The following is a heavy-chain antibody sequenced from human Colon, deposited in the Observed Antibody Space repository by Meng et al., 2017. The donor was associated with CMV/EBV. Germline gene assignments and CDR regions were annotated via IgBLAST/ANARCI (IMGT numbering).Heavy chain of an antibody. D-gene: IGHD1-1*01. CDR2: VYYSGSA. J-gene: IGHJ4*02. Sequence: SETLSLTCTVSGESMRSHYWSWIRQPPGKELEWMGHVYYSGSATYSPSLRSRVTISLDMSKNQFSLRLRSVTAADTAMYFCARGLGHASNNSHDYWGQGTLVTVS. CDR3: ARGLGHASNNSHDY. CDR1: GESMRSHY. V-gene: IGHV4-59*11.